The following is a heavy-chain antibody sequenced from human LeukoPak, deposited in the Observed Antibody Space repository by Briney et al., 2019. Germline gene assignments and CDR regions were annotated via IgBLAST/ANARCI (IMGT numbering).Heavy chain of an antibody. Sequence: ASVKVSCKASGYTFTSYYMYWVRQAPGQGLEWMGIINPSGGSTTYAQKFQGRVTVTRDTSTSTVYMELYSLRSEDTAVYYCARQDDYSNPLADWGQGTLVTVSS. CDR1: GYTFTSYY. CDR3: ARQDDYSNPLAD. CDR2: INPSGGST. V-gene: IGHV1-46*01. J-gene: IGHJ4*02. D-gene: IGHD4-11*01.